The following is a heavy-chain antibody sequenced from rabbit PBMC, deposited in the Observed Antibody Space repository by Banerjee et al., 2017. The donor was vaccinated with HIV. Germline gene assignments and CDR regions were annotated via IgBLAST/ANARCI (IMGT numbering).Heavy chain of an antibody. CDR3: ARCAGYAGYGYAIRLRSYYFNL. CDR1: GFSFSNKYV. J-gene: IGHJ4*01. V-gene: IGHV1S43*01. CDR2: INTSSGNT. Sequence: QEQLMESGGDLVKPEGSLTLTCTASGFSFSNKYVMCWVRQAPGKGLEWIACINTSSGNTVYATWAKGRFTISRSTSLNTVDLKMTSLTAADTATYFCARCAGYAGYGYAIRLRSYYFNLWGPGTLVTVS. D-gene: IGHD6-1*01.